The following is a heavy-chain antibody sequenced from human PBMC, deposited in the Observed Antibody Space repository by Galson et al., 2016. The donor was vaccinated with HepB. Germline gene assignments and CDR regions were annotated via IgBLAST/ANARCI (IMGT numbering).Heavy chain of an antibody. V-gene: IGHV4-39*01. J-gene: IGHJ2*01. CDR2: TSYSGSS. CDR3: ARQHTARIIVIIDRAAHFDL. CDR1: GGSISSSNFY. Sequence: ETLSLTCTVSGGSISSSNFYWGWIRQPPGKGLEWIASTSYSGSSHYNPSLKSRVSISVDTSKNQFSLKLSSVTAADTAVYYCARQHTARIIVIIDRAAHFDLWGRGTLVSVSS. D-gene: IGHD3-22*01.